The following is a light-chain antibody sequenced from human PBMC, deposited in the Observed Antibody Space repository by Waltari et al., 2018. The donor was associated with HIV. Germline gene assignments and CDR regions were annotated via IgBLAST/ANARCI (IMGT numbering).Light chain of an antibody. V-gene: IGLV1-51*01. CDR3: RAWDSSLSAFV. CDR1: YYRVGKNY. CDR2: DDN. Sequence: QSVLTQPPSVSAAAGQKVTISCPGRYYRVGKNYVSWYQQVPGTAPKLLIYDDNKRRSGIPDRFSGSKSDTSATLGITGLQTGDEADYYCRAWDSSLSAFVFGGGTRLTVL. J-gene: IGLJ2*01.